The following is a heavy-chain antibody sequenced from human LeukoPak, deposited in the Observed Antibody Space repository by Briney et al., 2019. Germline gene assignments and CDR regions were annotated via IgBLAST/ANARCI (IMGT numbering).Heavy chain of an antibody. D-gene: IGHD3-3*01. Sequence: GGSLRLSCAASGFTFSNAWMSWVRQAPGKGLEWAGRIKSKTDGGTTDYAAPVKGRFTISRDDSKNTLYLQMNSLKTEDTAVYYCARTRSPNYDFWSGHYFWFDPWGQGTLVTVSS. V-gene: IGHV3-15*01. J-gene: IGHJ5*02. CDR2: IKSKTDGGTT. CDR1: GFTFSNAW. CDR3: ARTRSPNYDFWSGHYFWFDP.